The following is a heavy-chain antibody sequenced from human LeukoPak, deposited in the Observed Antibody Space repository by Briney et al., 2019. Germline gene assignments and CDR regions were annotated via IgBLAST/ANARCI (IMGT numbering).Heavy chain of an antibody. CDR3: ARGRHSGYDYMLDS. CDR1: GGTFSSYA. CDR2: IIPIFGTA. J-gene: IGHJ4*02. V-gene: IGHV1-69*05. Sequence: ASVKVSCKASGGTFSSYAISWVRQAPGQGLEWMGGIIPIFGTANYAQKFQGRVTITTDESTSTAYMELSSLRPEDTAVYYCARGRHSGYDYMLDSWGQGALVIVSS. D-gene: IGHD5-12*01.